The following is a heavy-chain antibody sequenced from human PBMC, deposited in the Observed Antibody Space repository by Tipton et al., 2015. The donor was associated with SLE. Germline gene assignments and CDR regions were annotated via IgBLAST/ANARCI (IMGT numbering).Heavy chain of an antibody. V-gene: IGHV3-23*01. CDR2: ISGSGDTT. CDR3: SGPPDFDY. CDR1: GFTFSRYA. J-gene: IGHJ4*02. Sequence: SLRLSCAASGFTFSRYAMTWVRQAPGKGLEWVSAISGSGDTTYYADSVKGRFTISRDNSKNTLYLQVNTLRAEDTAKYYCSGPPDFDYWGQGTLVTVSS.